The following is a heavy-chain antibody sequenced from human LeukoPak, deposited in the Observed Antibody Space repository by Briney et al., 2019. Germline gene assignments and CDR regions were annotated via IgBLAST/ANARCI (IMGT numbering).Heavy chain of an antibody. CDR2: INPNSGGT. J-gene: IGHJ4*02. V-gene: IGHV1-2*02. D-gene: IGHD3-3*01. CDR3: AMTYYDFWSGYPIWVFDY. Sequence: ASVKVSCKASGYTFTGYYMHWVRQAPGRGLEWMGWINPNSGGTNYAQKFQGRVTMTRDTSISTAYMELSRLRSDDTAVYYCAMTYYDFWSGYPIWVFDYWGQGTLVTVSS. CDR1: GYTFTGYY.